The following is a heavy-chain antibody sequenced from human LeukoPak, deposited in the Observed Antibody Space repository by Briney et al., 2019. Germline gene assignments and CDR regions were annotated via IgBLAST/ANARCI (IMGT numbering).Heavy chain of an antibody. CDR2: VVHSGTT. CDR1: GGSLNDYL. V-gene: IGHV4-34*12. J-gene: IGHJ3*02. Sequence: PSETLSLTCAVSGGSLNDYLWSWMRQPPGQGLGWIGEVVHSGTTNYNPSLKSRVTISVATSKNQFSLKLTSVTPADTAVYYCARELISSRAAFDTWGQGTVVTVSS. D-gene: IGHD3-10*01. CDR3: ARELISSRAAFDT.